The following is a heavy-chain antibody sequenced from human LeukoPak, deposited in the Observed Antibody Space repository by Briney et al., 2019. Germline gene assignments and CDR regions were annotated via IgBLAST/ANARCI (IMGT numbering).Heavy chain of an antibody. CDR3: ARGGRFDTAMEYYFDY. CDR2: IYSGGST. D-gene: IGHD5-18*01. Sequence: GGSLRLSCAASGFTVSSNYMSWVRQAPGKGLEWVSVIYSGGSTYYADSVKGRFTISRHNSKNTLYLQMNSLRAEDTAVYYCARGGRFDTAMEYYFDYWGQGTLVTVSS. CDR1: GFTVSSNY. J-gene: IGHJ4*02. V-gene: IGHV3-53*04.